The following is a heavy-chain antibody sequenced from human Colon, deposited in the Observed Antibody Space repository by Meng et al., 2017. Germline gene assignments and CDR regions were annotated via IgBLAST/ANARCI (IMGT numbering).Heavy chain of an antibody. D-gene: IGHD2-2*01. J-gene: IGHJ4*02. CDR2: IHSSGNT. Sequence: QLQLQESGSRLVKPSQTLSLTCAVSGDSVNSADYYWNWIRQSPGKGLEWLGYIHSSGNTYYTPSLKSRLTMSLDTSKNQFSLRLTSVTAADTAVYYCARNPVIPDARTFDFWGQGALVTVSS. V-gene: IGHV4-30-4*01. CDR3: ARNPVIPDARTFDF. CDR1: GDSVNSADYY.